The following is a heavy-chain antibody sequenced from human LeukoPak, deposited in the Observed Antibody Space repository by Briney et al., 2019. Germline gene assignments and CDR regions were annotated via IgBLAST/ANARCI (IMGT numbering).Heavy chain of an antibody. CDR1: SGSISSGKW. CDR3: ARDAAAGYSLAC. D-gene: IGHD6-13*01. CDR2: ISHSGSP. V-gene: IGHV4-4*02. J-gene: IGHJ4*02. Sequence: SGTLSLTCGVSSGSISSGKWWSWVRQPPGKGLEWIGEISHSGSPNYNPSLKSRLTISVDLPKNQFSLDLRSVTAAGTAVYYCARDAAAGYSLACWGQGTLVTVSS.